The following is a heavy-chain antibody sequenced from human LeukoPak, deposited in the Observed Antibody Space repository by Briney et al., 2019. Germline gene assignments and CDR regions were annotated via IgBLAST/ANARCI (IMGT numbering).Heavy chain of an antibody. Sequence: GGSLRLSCAASGFTFSSYWMNWVRQAPGKGLEWVANIKHDGSEIYYADSVKGRFTISRDNAKNSQSLQMNSLGAQDTAVYYCTRGQVTSVTGLAAFDIWGQGTLVTVSS. J-gene: IGHJ3*02. CDR3: TRGQVTSVTGLAAFDI. CDR2: IKHDGSEI. V-gene: IGHV3-7*04. D-gene: IGHD4-17*01. CDR1: GFTFSSYW.